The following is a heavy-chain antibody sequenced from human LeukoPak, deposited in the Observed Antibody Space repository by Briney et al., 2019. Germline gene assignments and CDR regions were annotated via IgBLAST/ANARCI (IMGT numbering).Heavy chain of an antibody. J-gene: IGHJ5*02. CDR3: AREIYSSSWYWNWFDP. D-gene: IGHD6-13*01. Sequence: PGGTLRLSCAASGFSFSNHDMSWVRQAPGKGREWVAGMGRSGAHTFYIDSVRGRFTVSRDISKNTVYLQMNSLRAEDTAVYYCAREIYSSSWYWNWFDPWGQGTLVTVSS. CDR1: GFSFSNHD. V-gene: IGHV3-23*01. CDR2: MGRSGAHT.